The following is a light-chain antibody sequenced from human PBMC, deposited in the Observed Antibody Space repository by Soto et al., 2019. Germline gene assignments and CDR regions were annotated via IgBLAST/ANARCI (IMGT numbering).Light chain of an antibody. CDR1: GSNVGNHY. CDR2: DDN. Sequence: QSVLTQPPSVSAAPGQKVTISCAGSGSNVGNHYVSWYQQLPGTAPKLLIYDDNKRPSAIPDRFSGSKSATSATLGITGLQNGDEADYYCGAWDDGLSAYVFGPGTKVTVL. J-gene: IGLJ1*01. CDR3: GAWDDGLSAYV. V-gene: IGLV1-51*01.